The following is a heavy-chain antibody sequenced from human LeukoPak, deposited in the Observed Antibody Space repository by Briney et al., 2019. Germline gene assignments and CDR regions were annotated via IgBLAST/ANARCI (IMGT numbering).Heavy chain of an antibody. D-gene: IGHD6-19*01. Sequence: SETLSLTCTVSGGSISGYYWSWIRRPPGKGLEWIGNIYYAGSTNYNPSLKSRVTISVDTSKNQFSLKLSSVTAADTAVYYCARALSSGWYPYSIGGLWFDYWGHGTLVTVSS. CDR3: ARALSSGWYPYSIGGLWFDY. CDR2: IYYAGST. CDR1: GGSISGYY. V-gene: IGHV4-59*01. J-gene: IGHJ4*01.